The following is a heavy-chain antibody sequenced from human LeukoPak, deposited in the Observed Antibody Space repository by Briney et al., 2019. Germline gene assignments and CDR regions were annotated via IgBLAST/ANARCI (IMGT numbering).Heavy chain of an antibody. CDR3: ASGRDYVFLNFDY. V-gene: IGHV4-34*01. CDR1: GGSFSGYF. Sequence: PSETLSLTCAVYGGSFSGYFWGWIRQPPGKGLEWIGSIYYSGSTYYNPSLKSRVTISVDTSKNQFSLKLSPVTAADTAVYYCASGRDYVFLNFDYWGQGTLVTVSS. CDR2: IYYSGST. J-gene: IGHJ4*02. D-gene: IGHD3-16*01.